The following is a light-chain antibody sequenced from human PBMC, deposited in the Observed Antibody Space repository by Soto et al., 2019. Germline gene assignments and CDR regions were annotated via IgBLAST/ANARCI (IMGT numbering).Light chain of an antibody. Sequence: DIQMTQSPSSVSASVGDRVSITCRASQGISNWLAWYQQKPGRAPKLLIYTESSLQSGVPSRFSGTGSGTDFTLTICSLQPEDVTTYYCQQANSFPLTFGGGTKVEIK. V-gene: IGKV1-12*01. CDR2: TES. J-gene: IGKJ4*01. CDR3: QQANSFPLT. CDR1: QGISNW.